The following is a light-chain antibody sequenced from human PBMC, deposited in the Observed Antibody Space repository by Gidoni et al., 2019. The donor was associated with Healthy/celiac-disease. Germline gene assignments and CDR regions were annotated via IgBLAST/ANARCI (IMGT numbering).Light chain of an antibody. Sequence: ELVLPQSPATLSLSPGESATPSCRASQSVSSYLAWYQQKPGQAPRLLIYDASNRATGIPARFSGSGSGTDFTLTISSLEPEDFAVYYCQQRSNWPPTFGQGTKVEIK. CDR2: DAS. CDR1: QSVSSY. V-gene: IGKV3-11*01. J-gene: IGKJ1*01. CDR3: QQRSNWPPT.